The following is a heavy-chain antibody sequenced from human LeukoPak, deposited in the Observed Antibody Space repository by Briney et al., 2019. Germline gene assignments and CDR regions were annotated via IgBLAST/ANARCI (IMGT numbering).Heavy chain of an antibody. V-gene: IGHV1-69*05. J-gene: IGHJ5*02. Sequence: SVKVSCKASGGTFSSYGISWVRQAPGQGLEWMGGIIPIFGTANYAQKFQGRVTITTDESTSTAYMELSSLRSEDTAVYYCAREGTGTTIPPPGWFDPWGQGTLVTVSS. CDR3: AREGTGTTIPPPGWFDP. CDR1: GGTFSSYG. CDR2: IIPIFGTA. D-gene: IGHD1-7*01.